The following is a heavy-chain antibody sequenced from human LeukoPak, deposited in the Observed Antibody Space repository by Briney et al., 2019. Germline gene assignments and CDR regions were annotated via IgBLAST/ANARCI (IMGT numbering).Heavy chain of an antibody. Sequence: ASVKVSCKASGYTFTGYYMHWVRQAPGQGLEWMGWINPNSGGTNYAQKFQGRVTMTRDTSISTAYMELSRLRSDDTAVYYCARSEIIVVVPAAFNWFDPWGQGTLVTVSS. CDR3: ARSEIIVVVPAAFNWFDP. D-gene: IGHD2-2*01. J-gene: IGHJ5*02. V-gene: IGHV1-2*02. CDR1: GYTFTGYY. CDR2: INPNSGGT.